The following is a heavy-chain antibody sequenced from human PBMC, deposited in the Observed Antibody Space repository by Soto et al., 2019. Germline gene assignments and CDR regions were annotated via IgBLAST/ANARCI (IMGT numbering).Heavy chain of an antibody. CDR3: ARHGDILTGYYMAWFDP. CDR2: IYYSGST. CDR1: GFSISSYY. V-gene: IGHV4-59*08. D-gene: IGHD3-9*01. J-gene: IGHJ5*02. Sequence: SETLSLTCTVSGFSISSYYWSWIRQPPGKGLEWIGYIYYSGSTNYNPSLKSRVTISVDTSKNQFSLKLSSVTAADTAVYYCARHGDILTGYYMAWFDPWGQGTLVTVSS.